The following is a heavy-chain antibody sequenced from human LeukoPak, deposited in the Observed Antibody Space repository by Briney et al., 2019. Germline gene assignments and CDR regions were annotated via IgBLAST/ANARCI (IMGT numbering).Heavy chain of an antibody. CDR3: AKPYSNHTFSYYFDY. J-gene: IGHJ4*02. V-gene: IGHV3-23*01. Sequence: GGSLRLSCAGSEFTFSSYAMSWVRQAPGKGLEWVSAISGGGGSTYYADSVKGRFTISRDNSKNTLYLQMNSLRAEDTAIYYCAKPYSNHTFSYYFDYWGQGTLVTVSS. CDR2: ISGGGGST. D-gene: IGHD2/OR15-2a*01. CDR1: EFTFSSYA.